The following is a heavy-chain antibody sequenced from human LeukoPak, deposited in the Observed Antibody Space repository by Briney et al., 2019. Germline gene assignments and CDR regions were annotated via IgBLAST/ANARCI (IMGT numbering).Heavy chain of an antibody. CDR3: ARGGPAAGRFDY. CDR2: ISYDGSNK. CDR1: GFTFSSYG. D-gene: IGHD6-13*01. J-gene: IGHJ4*02. V-gene: IGHV3-30*03. Sequence: GGTLRLSCAASGFTFSSYGMHWVRQAPGKGLEWVAVISYDGSNKYYADSVKGRFTISRDNSKNTLYLQMNSLRAEDTAVYYCARGGPAAGRFDYWGQGTLVTVSS.